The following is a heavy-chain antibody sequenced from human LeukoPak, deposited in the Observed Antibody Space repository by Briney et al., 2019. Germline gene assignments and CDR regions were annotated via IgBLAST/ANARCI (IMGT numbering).Heavy chain of an antibody. CDR2: MYNSETT. CDR3: ARDSSGAGNSWFDP. Sequence: PSETLSLTCTVSGVSISSHYWSWIRQPPGKGLEWIGYMYNSETTKYNPSLKIRVNISVDTSNKHFSLTLRSVTAADTAVYYCARDSSGAGNSWFDPWGQGTLVTVSS. D-gene: IGHD6-19*01. J-gene: IGHJ5*02. V-gene: IGHV4-59*11. CDR1: GVSISSHY.